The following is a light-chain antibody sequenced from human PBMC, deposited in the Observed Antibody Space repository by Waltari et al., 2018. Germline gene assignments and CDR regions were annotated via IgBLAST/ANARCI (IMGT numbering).Light chain of an antibody. CDR1: QSVSTF. CDR2: HAS. V-gene: IGKV3-11*01. Sequence: ELVLAPSPSSLSLSPVKMSTDPCRASQSVSTFLAWYQQKPGQAPRLLIYHASNRTTGIPARFSGSGSGTDFTLTISSLEPEDFAVYYCQQRANWTPLTFGGGTKVEIK. J-gene: IGKJ4*01. CDR3: QQRANWTPLT.